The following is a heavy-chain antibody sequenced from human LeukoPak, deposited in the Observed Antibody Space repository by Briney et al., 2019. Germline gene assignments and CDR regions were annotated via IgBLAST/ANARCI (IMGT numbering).Heavy chain of an antibody. J-gene: IGHJ4*02. CDR2: IYYSGST. Sequence: PSETLSLTCTVSGGSISSYYWSWIRQPPGKGLEWIGYIYYSGSTNYNPSLKSRVTISVDTSKNQFSLKLSSVTAAHTAVYYCARGGGYDALFDYWGQGTLVTVSS. V-gene: IGHV4-59*01. D-gene: IGHD5-12*01. CDR3: ARGGGYDALFDY. CDR1: GGSISSYY.